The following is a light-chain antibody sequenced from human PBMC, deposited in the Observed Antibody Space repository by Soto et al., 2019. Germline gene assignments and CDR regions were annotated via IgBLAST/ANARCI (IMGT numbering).Light chain of an antibody. CDR3: SSYTNINTRACV. CDR1: SSDVGGYNY. V-gene: IGLV2-14*01. Sequence: QSVLTQPASVSGSPGQSITISCTGTSSDVGGYNYVSWYQQHPHKAPKLIIYEVTDRPSGVSNRFSGSKSGNTASLTISGLQAEDEAEYYCSSYTNINTRACVFGTGTKVTVL. CDR2: EVT. J-gene: IGLJ1*01.